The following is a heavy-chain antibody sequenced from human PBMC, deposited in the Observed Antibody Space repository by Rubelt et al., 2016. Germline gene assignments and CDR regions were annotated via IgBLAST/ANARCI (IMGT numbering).Heavy chain of an antibody. Sequence: GKGLEWVANIKQDGSEKYYVDSVKGRFTISRDNAKNSLYLQMNSLRAEDTAVYYCARVRLWFGELRVHGMDVWGQGTTVTVSS. J-gene: IGHJ6*02. CDR3: ARVRLWFGELRVHGMDV. CDR2: IKQDGSEK. D-gene: IGHD3-10*01. V-gene: IGHV3-7*01.